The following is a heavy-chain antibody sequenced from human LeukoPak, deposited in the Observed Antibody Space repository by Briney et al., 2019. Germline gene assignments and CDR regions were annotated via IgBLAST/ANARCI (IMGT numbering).Heavy chain of an antibody. J-gene: IGHJ3*02. V-gene: IGHV4-4*07. D-gene: IGHD3-22*01. Sequence: SETLSLTCSVSGVSISAYYWSWIRQPAGKGLEWIGRIYPGESIYASENTNYNPSLKSRASMSGDTSKNQVSLKLRSVTAADTAVYYCARRAPYYDTSAYYGMHAFDIWGQGTMVTVSS. CDR2: IYPGESIYASENT. CDR3: ARRAPYYDTSAYYGMHAFDI. CDR1: GVSISAYY.